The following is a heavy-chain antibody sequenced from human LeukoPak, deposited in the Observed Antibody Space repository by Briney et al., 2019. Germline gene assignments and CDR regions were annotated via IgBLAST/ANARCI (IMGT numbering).Heavy chain of an antibody. D-gene: IGHD5-18*01. CDR2: IYYSGST. J-gene: IGHJ4*02. Sequence: SETLSLTCTVSGGSISSYYWSWIRQPPGKGLEWIGYIYYSGSTNYNPSLKSRVTISVDTSKNQFSLKLSSETAADTAVYYCARHMGLGYSYGYPYFDYWGQGTLVTVSS. CDR3: ARHMGLGYSYGYPYFDY. V-gene: IGHV4-59*08. CDR1: GGSISSYY.